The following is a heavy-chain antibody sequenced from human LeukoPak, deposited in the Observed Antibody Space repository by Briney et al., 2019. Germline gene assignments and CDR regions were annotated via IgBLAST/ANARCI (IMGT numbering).Heavy chain of an antibody. D-gene: IGHD2/OR15-2a*01. V-gene: IGHV3-23*01. Sequence: PGGSLGLSCAASGFTFSSYAMSWVRQAPGKGLEWVSAISGSGGSTYHADSVKGRFTISRDSSKNTLYLQMNSLRAEDTAVYYCAKNRGGILASYYFDYWGQGTLVTVSS. J-gene: IGHJ4*02. CDR1: GFTFSSYA. CDR2: ISGSGGST. CDR3: AKNRGGILASYYFDY.